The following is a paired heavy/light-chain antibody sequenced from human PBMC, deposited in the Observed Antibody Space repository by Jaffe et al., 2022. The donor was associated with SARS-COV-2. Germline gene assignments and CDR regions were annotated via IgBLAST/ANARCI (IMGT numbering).Light chain of an antibody. CDR2: KAS. J-gene: IGKJ1*01. CDR3: QQYNNYFRT. V-gene: IGKV1-5*03. Sequence: DIQMTQSPSTLSASVGDRVTITCRASQSISTWLAWYQQKPGEAPKLLIYKASSLESGVPSRFSGSGSGTEFTLTISSLQPDDFATYYCQQYNNYFRTFGQGTKVEI. CDR1: QSISTW.
Heavy chain of an antibody. CDR1: GFTVSSKY. D-gene: IGHD6-19*01. Sequence: EVQLVESGGGLIQPGESLRLSCAASGFTVSSKYMSWVRQAPGKGLEWVSIIYSGGGTYYADSVKGRFTISRDNSKNTLYFQMNSLRAEDTAVYYCAREQWPDAFDIWGQGTMVTVSS. CDR2: IYSGGGT. J-gene: IGHJ3*02. V-gene: IGHV3-53*01. CDR3: AREQWPDAFDI.